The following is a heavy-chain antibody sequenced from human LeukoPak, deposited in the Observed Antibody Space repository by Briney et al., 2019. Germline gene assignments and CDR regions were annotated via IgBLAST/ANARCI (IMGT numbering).Heavy chain of an antibody. V-gene: IGHV3-21*05. CDR3: ARENIDSSSWYVDRFDP. J-gene: IGHJ5*02. D-gene: IGHD6-13*01. CDR1: GFTFSSYE. Sequence: GGSLRLSCVASGFTFSSYEMNWVRQAPGKGLEWVSYISSSSYIYYADSVKGRFTISRDNAKNSLYLQMNSLRAEDTAVYYCARENIDSSSWYVDRFDPWGQGTLVTVSS. CDR2: ISSSSYI.